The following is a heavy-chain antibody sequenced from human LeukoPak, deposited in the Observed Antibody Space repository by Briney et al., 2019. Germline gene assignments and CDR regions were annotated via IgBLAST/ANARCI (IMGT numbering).Heavy chain of an antibody. V-gene: IGHV3-23*01. CDR2: ITGSDDRT. CDR1: GFTFSNAA. Sequence: GGSLRLSCAASGFTFSNAAMTWVRQAPGKGLEWVSTITGSDDRTYYADSVKGRFTISRDYSKNTLHLQMNSLRVEDTAIYYCAKGPQVGSGYHPDYWGQGPLVTVSS. J-gene: IGHJ4*02. D-gene: IGHD3-22*01. CDR3: AKGPQVGSGYHPDY.